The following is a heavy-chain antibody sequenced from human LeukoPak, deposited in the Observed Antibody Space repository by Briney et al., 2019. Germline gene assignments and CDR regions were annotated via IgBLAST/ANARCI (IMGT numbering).Heavy chain of an antibody. Sequence: GGSLRLSCAACGFTFSSYAMSWVRQAPGKGLEGVSAISGRGGRTCYADSVKGRFTISRDNSKNTLYLQMNSLRAEDTAVYYCAKVSRALRHDAFDIWGQGTMVTVSS. CDR2: ISGRGGRT. V-gene: IGHV3-23*01. CDR3: AKVSRALRHDAFDI. J-gene: IGHJ3*02. D-gene: IGHD4-17*01. CDR1: GFTFSSYA.